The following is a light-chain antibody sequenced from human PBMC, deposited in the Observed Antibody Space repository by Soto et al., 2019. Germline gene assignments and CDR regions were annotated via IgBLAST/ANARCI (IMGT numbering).Light chain of an antibody. CDR1: LGVSNY. J-gene: IGKJ3*01. CDR3: QQYDRLPFT. CDR2: GAS. V-gene: IGKV1-16*01. Sequence: DLQMTQSPSSLSASVGDRVTITCRASLGVSNYVAWFQQQPGKAPNSLIYGASSLQSGVSSRFSGSGSGTDFTFTITSLQPEDFATYFCQQYDRLPFTFGPGTDV.